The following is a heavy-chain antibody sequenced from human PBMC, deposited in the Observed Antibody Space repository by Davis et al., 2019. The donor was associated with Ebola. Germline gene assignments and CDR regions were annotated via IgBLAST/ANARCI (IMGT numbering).Heavy chain of an antibody. Sequence: AASVKVSCKASGYTFTSYAMHWVRQAPGQRLEWMGWISAYNGNTNYAQKFQGRVTITADKSTSTAYMELSSLRSEDTAVYYCARDAKQWLVSEHGAAFDIWGQGTMVTVSS. J-gene: IGHJ3*02. CDR2: ISAYNGNT. CDR1: GYTFTSYA. V-gene: IGHV1-3*01. CDR3: ARDAKQWLVSEHGAAFDI. D-gene: IGHD6-19*01.